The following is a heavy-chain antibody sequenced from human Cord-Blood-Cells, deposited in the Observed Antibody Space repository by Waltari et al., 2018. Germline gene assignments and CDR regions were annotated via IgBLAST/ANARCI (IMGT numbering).Heavy chain of an antibody. CDR3: ARGGGSSWYWFDP. J-gene: IGHJ5*02. CDR1: GFTFSSYS. D-gene: IGHD6-13*01. Sequence: EVQLVESGGGLVKPGGSLRLSCAASGFTFSSYSMNWVRQAPGKGLEWFSSISSSSSYIYYADSVKGRFTISRDNAKNSLYLQMNSLRAEDTAVYYCARGGGSSWYWFDPWGQGTLVTVSS. V-gene: IGHV3-21*01. CDR2: ISSSSSYI.